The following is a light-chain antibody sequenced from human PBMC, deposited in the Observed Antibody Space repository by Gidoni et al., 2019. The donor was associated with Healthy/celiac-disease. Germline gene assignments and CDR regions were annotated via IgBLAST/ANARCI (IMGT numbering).Light chain of an antibody. J-gene: IGKJ5*01. CDR3: QQYDNLPIT. CDR1: QDITNY. Sequence: DIQMTQSPSSLSASVGDSVTITCQASQDITNYLNWYQQKPGKAPKLLIYDASNLETGVPSRFSGRGSGTDFTFTISSLQPEDIATYDCQQYDNLPITFGQGTRLEIK. CDR2: DAS. V-gene: IGKV1-33*01.